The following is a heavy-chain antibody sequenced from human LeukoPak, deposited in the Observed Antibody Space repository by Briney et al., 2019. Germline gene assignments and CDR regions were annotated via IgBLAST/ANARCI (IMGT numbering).Heavy chain of an antibody. D-gene: IGHD3-9*01. V-gene: IGHV4-39*01. CDR3: ARQRYDILTGYYPHDAFDI. Sequence: PSETLSLTCTVSGVSISSSSYYWGWIRQPPGKGLEWIGSIYYSGSTYYNPSLKSRVTISVDTSKNQFSLKLSSVTAADTAVYYCARQRYDILTGYYPHDAFDIWGQGTMVTVSS. CDR2: IYYSGST. J-gene: IGHJ3*02. CDR1: GVSISSSSYY.